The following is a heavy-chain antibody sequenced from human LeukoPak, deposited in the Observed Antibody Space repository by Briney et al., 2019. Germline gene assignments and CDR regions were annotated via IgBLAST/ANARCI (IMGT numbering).Heavy chain of an antibody. CDR3: ARRTRAVAGTSSIDY. V-gene: IGHV3-30-3*01. CDR1: GFTFSSYA. D-gene: IGHD6-19*01. Sequence: GGSLRLSCAASGFTFSSYAMHWVRQAPGKGLEWVAFISYDGSNKYYADSVKGRFTISRDNSKNTLYLQMNSLRAEDTAVYYCARRTRAVAGTSSIDYWGQGTLVTVSS. CDR2: ISYDGSNK. J-gene: IGHJ4*02.